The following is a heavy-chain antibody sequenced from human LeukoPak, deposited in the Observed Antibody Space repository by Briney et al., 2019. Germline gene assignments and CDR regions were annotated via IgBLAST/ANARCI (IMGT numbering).Heavy chain of an antibody. Sequence: ASVKVSCKASGSTFTSYDIIWVRQATGQGLEWMGWMNPNSGNTGYAQKFQGRVTMTRNTSISTAYMELSSLRSEDTAVYYCARGFGDYCTNDVCYGYNWFDPWGQGTLVTVSS. CDR2: MNPNSGNT. CDR1: GSTFTSYD. CDR3: ARGFGDYCTNDVCYGYNWFDP. J-gene: IGHJ5*02. V-gene: IGHV1-8*01. D-gene: IGHD2-8*01.